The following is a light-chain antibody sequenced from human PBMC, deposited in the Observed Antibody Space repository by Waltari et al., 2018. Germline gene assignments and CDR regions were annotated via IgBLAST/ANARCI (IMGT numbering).Light chain of an antibody. CDR2: WAS. Sequence: DIVMTQSPDSLAVSLGERATINCKSSQTVLYSANNKNYLTWYQHKPGQPPKLLISWASIRESGVPDRVTGSGSGTDFTLTISSLQPEDVATYYCQKYNSAPLTFGQGTKVEIK. CDR3: QKYNSAPLT. CDR1: QTVLYSANNKNY. V-gene: IGKV4-1*01. J-gene: IGKJ1*01.